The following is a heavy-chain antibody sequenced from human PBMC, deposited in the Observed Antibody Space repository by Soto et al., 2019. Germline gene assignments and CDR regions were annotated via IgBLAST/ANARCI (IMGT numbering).Heavy chain of an antibody. D-gene: IGHD2-8*01. J-gene: IGHJ4*02. CDR3: AKSGPVLMVYANCGPIDY. Sequence: LQLVESGGGLVKPGGSLRLSCAASGFTFSSYAMSWVRQAPGKGLEWVSAISGSGGSTYYADSVKGRFTISRDNSKNTLYLQMNSLRAEDTAVYYCAKSGPVLMVYANCGPIDYWGQGTLVTVSS. CDR2: ISGSGGST. CDR1: GFTFSSYA. V-gene: IGHV3-23*04.